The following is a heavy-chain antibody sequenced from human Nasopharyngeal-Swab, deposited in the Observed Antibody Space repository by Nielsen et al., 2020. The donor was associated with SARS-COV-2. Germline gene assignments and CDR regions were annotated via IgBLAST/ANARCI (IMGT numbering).Heavy chain of an antibody. J-gene: IGHJ6*03. CDR3: ARSTVNNYYYYYYMDV. D-gene: IGHD4-17*01. CDR2: IDWDDDK. Sequence: SGPTLVKPTQTLTLTCTFSGFSLSTSGMRVSWIRQPPGKALEWLARIDWDDDKFYSTSLKTRLTISKDTSKNQVVLTMTNMDPVDTATYYCARSTVNNYYYYYYMDVWGKGTTVTVSS. CDR1: GFSLSTSGMR. V-gene: IGHV2-70*04.